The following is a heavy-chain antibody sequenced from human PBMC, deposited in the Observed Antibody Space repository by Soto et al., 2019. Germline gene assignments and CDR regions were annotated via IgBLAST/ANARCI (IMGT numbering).Heavy chain of an antibody. CDR1: GGSFRGYY. J-gene: IGHJ3*02. Sequence: SETLSLTCAVYGGSFRGYYWSWIRQPPGKGLEWIGEINHSGSTNYKPSLKSRVTISVDTSKNQFSLKRSSVTSADTAVYYCATRRYSGSYSDAFDIWGQGTMVTVSS. CDR3: ATRRYSGSYSDAFDI. V-gene: IGHV4-34*01. D-gene: IGHD1-26*01. CDR2: INHSGST.